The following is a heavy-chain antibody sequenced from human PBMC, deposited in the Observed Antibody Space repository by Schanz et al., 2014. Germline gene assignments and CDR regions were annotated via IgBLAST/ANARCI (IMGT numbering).Heavy chain of an antibody. CDR1: GFTVSSDH. Sequence: EGQLAESGGGLVQPGGSLRLSCAVSGFTVSSDHMSWVRQAPGKGLEWVSTIYASGATYYADSVKRRFTISRDNAKNTLYLQMNSLRADDTAVFYCAKGMGYCSGGTCYDYYYYGLDVWGQGTTVTVSS. J-gene: IGHJ6*02. D-gene: IGHD2-15*01. CDR3: AKGMGYCSGGTCYDYYYYGLDV. V-gene: IGHV3-66*01. CDR2: IYASGAT.